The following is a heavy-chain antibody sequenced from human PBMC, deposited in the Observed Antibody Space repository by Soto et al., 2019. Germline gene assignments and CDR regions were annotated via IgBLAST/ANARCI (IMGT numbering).Heavy chain of an antibody. V-gene: IGHV3-30*18. CDR2: ISYDGSNK. J-gene: IGHJ4*02. Sequence: GGSLRLSCAASGFTFSSYGMHWVRQAPGKGLEWVAVISYDGSNKYYADSVKGRFTISRDNSKNTLYLQMNSLRAEDTAVYYWAKDRADYYSGYVGYFDYWGQGTLVTVSS. CDR1: GFTFSSYG. CDR3: AKDRADYYSGYVGYFDY. D-gene: IGHD5-12*01.